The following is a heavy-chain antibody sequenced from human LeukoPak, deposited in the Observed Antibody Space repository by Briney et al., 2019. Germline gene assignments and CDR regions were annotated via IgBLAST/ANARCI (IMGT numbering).Heavy chain of an antibody. V-gene: IGHV4-31*03. CDR2: IYHSGPT. D-gene: IGHD3-22*01. J-gene: IGHJ4*02. CDR1: SGPLNSGGFY. CDR3: AREYYDSSGYYYIHS. Sequence: SETLSLTCTVSSGPLNSGGFYWSWIRQHPGQDLEWIAYIYHSGPTYYNPSLKGRATLSVDMSKNQFSLKLTSVTAADTAVYYCAREYYDSSGYYYIHSWGQGTQVTVSS.